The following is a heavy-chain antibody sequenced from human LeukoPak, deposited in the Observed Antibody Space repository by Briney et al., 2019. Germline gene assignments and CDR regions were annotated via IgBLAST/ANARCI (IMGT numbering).Heavy chain of an antibody. Sequence: SETLSLTCAVYGGSFSGYYWSWIRQPPGKGLEWIGEINHSGSTNYNPSLKSRVTISVDTSKNQFSLKLSSVTAADTAVYYCASPSRYYYYYMDVWGKGTTVTVSS. CDR1: GGSFSGYY. J-gene: IGHJ6*03. CDR2: INHSGST. CDR3: ASPSRYYYYYMDV. V-gene: IGHV4-34*01.